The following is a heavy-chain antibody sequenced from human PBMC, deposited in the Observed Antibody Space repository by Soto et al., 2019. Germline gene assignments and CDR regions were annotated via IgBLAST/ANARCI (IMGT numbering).Heavy chain of an antibody. Sequence: PGESLKISCKGSGYSFTSYKIAWVRQMPGKGLEWMGIIFPGDSDTRYSPSFQGQVTISADKSTSTAYLQWSSLKASDTAMYYCARHANYYDILSGYYFDYWGQGTLVTVSS. D-gene: IGHD3-9*01. CDR1: GYSFTSYK. V-gene: IGHV5-51*01. CDR3: ARHANYYDILSGYYFDY. J-gene: IGHJ4*02. CDR2: IFPGDSDT.